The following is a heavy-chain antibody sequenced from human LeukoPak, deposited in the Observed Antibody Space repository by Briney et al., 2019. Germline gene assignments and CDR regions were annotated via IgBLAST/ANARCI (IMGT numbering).Heavy chain of an antibody. D-gene: IGHD6-19*01. CDR3: ARDISGIAVAFDY. J-gene: IGHJ4*02. V-gene: IGHV3-21*01. CDR1: GFTLSSYR. CDR2: ISSSSSYI. Sequence: GGSLRLSCAASGFTLSSYRMNWVRQVPGKGLEWVSSISSSSSYIYYADSVKGRFTISRDNAKNSLYLQMNSLRAEDTAVYYCARDISGIAVAFDYWGQGTLVAVSS.